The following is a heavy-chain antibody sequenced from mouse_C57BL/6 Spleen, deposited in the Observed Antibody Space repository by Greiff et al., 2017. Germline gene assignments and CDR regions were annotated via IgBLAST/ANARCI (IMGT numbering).Heavy chain of an antibody. J-gene: IGHJ4*01. Sequence: VQLQQPGAELVRPGTSVKLSCKASGYTFTSYWMHWVKQRPGQGLEWIGVIDPSDSYTNYNQKFKGKATLTVDTSSSTAYMQLSSLTSEDSAVYYCARSPYSNHYYAMDYWGQGTSVTVSS. CDR3: ARSPYSNHYYAMDY. D-gene: IGHD2-5*01. V-gene: IGHV1-59*01. CDR2: IDPSDSYT. CDR1: GYTFTSYW.